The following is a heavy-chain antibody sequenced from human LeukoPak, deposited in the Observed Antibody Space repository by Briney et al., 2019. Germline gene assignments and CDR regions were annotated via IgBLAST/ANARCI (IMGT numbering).Heavy chain of an antibody. CDR2: INPNSGGT. CDR1: GYTFTGYY. D-gene: IGHD2-2*01. Sequence: ASVKVSCKASGYTFTGYYMHWVRQAPGQGLEWMGWINPNSGGTNYAQKFQGRVTMTRDTSISTAYMELSRLRSDDTAVYYCVSALYRSSTSCYWYYFDYWGQGTLVTVSS. CDR3: VSALYRSSTSCYWYYFDY. V-gene: IGHV1-2*02. J-gene: IGHJ4*02.